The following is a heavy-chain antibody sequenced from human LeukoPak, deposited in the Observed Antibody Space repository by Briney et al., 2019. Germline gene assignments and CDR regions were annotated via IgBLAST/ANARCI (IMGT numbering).Heavy chain of an antibody. J-gene: IGHJ4*02. CDR1: GYTFTGYY. D-gene: IGHD2-2*01. CDR2: INPNSGGT. V-gene: IGHV1-2*02. CDR3: ARAPPVEAAATTKY. Sequence: ASVKVSCKASGYTFTGYYMHWVRQAPGQGLEWMGWINPNSGGTNYAQKFQGRVTMTRDTSISTAYMELSRLRSDDTAIYYCARAPPVEAAATTKYWGQGTLVTVSS.